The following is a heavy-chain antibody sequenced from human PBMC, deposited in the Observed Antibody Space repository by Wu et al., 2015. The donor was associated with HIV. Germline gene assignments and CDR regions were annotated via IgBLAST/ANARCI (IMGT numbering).Heavy chain of an antibody. Sequence: QVQLVQSGAEVKKPGASVKVSCKASGYTFTGYYMHWVRQAPGQGLEWMGWINPSSGGTNYAQKFQGRVTMTRDTSISTAYMELSRLRSDDTAVYYCARDSIWFGGSLGNVNWFDPWGQGTLVTVSS. CDR3: ARDSIWFGGSLGNVNWFDP. V-gene: IGHV1-2*02. J-gene: IGHJ5*02. CDR2: INPSSGGT. D-gene: IGHD3-10*01. CDR1: GYTFTGYY.